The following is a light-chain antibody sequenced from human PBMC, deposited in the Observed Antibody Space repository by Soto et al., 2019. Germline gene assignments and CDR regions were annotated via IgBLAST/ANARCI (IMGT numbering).Light chain of an antibody. V-gene: IGKV3-11*01. J-gene: IGKJ4*01. CDR1: QSVSSH. Sequence: EILLTQSPATLSLSPGERATLSCRASQSVSSHLAWYQQKPGQAPRLLIYDASNRATGTPARFRGSGSGTDFTLTISSLEPADFAVYYCQQRSNWPLTFGGGTKVDIK. CDR3: QQRSNWPLT. CDR2: DAS.